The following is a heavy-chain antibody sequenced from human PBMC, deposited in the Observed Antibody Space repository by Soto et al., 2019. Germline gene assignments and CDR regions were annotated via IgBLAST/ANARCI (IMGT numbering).Heavy chain of an antibody. V-gene: IGHV4-39*01. CDR3: VSGYPCVGFDY. D-gene: IGHD5-18*01. CDR2: IYYSGSA. CDR1: GGSISSSDYY. J-gene: IGHJ4*02. Sequence: QLQLQESGPGLVKPSETLSLTCTVSGGSISSSDYYWGWIRQPPGKGLEWIGNIYYSGSASYNPSLKSRVTISVDTSKNQFSLKLSSVTAADTAVYICVSGYPCVGFDYWGQGTLVTVSS.